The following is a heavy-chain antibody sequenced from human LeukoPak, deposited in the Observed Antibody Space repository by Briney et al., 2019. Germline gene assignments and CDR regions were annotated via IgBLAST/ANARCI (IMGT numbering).Heavy chain of an antibody. V-gene: IGHV1-69*04. J-gene: IGHJ4*02. Sequence: SVKVSCKASGGTFSSYAISWVRQAPGQGLEWMGRIIPILGIANYAQKFQGRVTITADKSTSTAYMELSSLRSEDTAVYYCARLGIAAAGTLPETLHWGQGTLVTVSS. CDR2: IIPILGIA. D-gene: IGHD6-13*01. CDR3: ARLGIAAAGTLPETLH. CDR1: GGTFSSYA.